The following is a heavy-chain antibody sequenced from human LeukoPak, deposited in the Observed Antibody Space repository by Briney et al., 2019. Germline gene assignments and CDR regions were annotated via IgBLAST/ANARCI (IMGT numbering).Heavy chain of an antibody. D-gene: IGHD3-22*01. CDR3: ARGYYDSRGYSNTFDI. Sequence: SETLSLTCAVSGASISSSYWSWLRQPPGKGLEWIGYINYSGNTKYNPSLESRVTISVDASNNQFSLRLSSVTAADTAFYYCARGYYDSRGYSNTFDIWGQGTLVTVSS. J-gene: IGHJ3*02. CDR2: INYSGNT. CDR1: GASISSSY. V-gene: IGHV4-59*01.